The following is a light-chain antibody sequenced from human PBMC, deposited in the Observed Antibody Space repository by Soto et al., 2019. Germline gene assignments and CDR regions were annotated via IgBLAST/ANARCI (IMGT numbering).Light chain of an antibody. J-gene: IGKJ4*01. CDR1: QSVSSN. V-gene: IGKV3-15*01. CDR2: GAS. CDR3: QQYNNWLIT. Sequence: EIVMTQSPATLSVSPGERATLSCRASQSVSSNLAWYQQKPGQAPRLLIYGASTRATGIPARFSGSGSGTEFTLTISSLQSEDFVVYYCQQYNNWLITFGGGTKVEIK.